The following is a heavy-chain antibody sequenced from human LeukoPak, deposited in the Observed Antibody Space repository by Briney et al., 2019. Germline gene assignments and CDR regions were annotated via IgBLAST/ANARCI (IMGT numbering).Heavy chain of an antibody. CDR2: IYNSDYT. CDR3: ARDRRYCSGTTCYPSHFDY. D-gene: IGHD2/OR15-2a*01. J-gene: IGHJ4*02. V-gene: IGHV4-39*07. CDR1: GGSISYNYC. Sequence: SETLSLTCTVSGGSISYNYCWTWIRPPPGKGPEWIGTIYNSDYTYYNPSLTGRVTISMDTSKNHFSLKLSSVTAADTAVYYCARDRRYCSGTTCYPSHFDYWGQGTLVTVSS.